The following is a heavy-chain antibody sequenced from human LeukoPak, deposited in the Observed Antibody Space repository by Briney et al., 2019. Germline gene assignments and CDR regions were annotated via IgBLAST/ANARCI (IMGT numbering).Heavy chain of an antibody. Sequence: GGSLRRSCAASGFPLSGYSMNWVRQAPGKGLEWVSSISSTTNYIYYPDSVKGRFTISRDNAKNSLYLQMNSLRAEDTAVYYCARVAYCSSSTCRNYFDYWGQGTLVTVSS. CDR3: ARVAYCSSSTCRNYFDY. V-gene: IGHV3-21*01. J-gene: IGHJ4*02. D-gene: IGHD2-2*01. CDR1: GFPLSGYS. CDR2: ISSTTNYI.